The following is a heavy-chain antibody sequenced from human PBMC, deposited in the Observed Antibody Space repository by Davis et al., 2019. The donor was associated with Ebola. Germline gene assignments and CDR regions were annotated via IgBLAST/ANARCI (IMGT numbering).Heavy chain of an antibody. J-gene: IGHJ4*02. CDR2: ISGSGGST. D-gene: IGHD1-26*01. V-gene: IGHV3-23*01. CDR1: VITFSSYA. CDR3: AVEWEY. Sequence: GESLKISCTDSVITFSSYAMTWVRQAPGKGLEWVSAISGSGGSTYYADSVKGRFTISRDNSKNTVYLRMDSLTPDDTALYYCAVEWEYWGQGTLVTVSS.